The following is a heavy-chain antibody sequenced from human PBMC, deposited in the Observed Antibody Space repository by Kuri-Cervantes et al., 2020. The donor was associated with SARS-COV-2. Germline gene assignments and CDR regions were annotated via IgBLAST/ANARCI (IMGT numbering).Heavy chain of an antibody. V-gene: IGHV4-30-2*01. CDR3: ARELVVPAATGYYYYGMDV. CDR1: GGSISSGGYS. D-gene: IGHD2-2*01. Sequence: SCAVSGGSISSGGYSWSWIRQPPGKGLEWIGYIYHSGGTNYNPSLKSRVTISVDRSKNQFSLKLSSVTAADTAVYYCARELVVPAATGYYYYGMDVWGQGTTVTVSS. J-gene: IGHJ6*02. CDR2: IYHSGGT.